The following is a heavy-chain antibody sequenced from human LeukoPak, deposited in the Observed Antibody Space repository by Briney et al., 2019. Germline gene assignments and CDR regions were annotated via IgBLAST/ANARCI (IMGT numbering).Heavy chain of an antibody. CDR1: GYTFTGYY. CDR2: INPNNGGT. J-gene: IGHJ4*02. CDR3: ARVDGGEWYYFDY. Sequence: GASVKVSCKASGYTFTGYYMHWVRQAPGQGLEWMGWINPNNGGTNYAQKFQGRVTMTLDTSISTAYMELSRLRSDDTAIYYRARVDGGEWYYFDYWGQGTLVTVSS. V-gene: IGHV1-2*02. D-gene: IGHD2-8*02.